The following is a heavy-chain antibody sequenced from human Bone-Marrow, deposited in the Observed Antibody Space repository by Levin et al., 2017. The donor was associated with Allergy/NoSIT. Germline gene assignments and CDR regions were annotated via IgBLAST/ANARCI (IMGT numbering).Heavy chain of an antibody. D-gene: IGHD2-21*02. CDR1: GGSMNSSNW. V-gene: IGHV4-4*02. CDR2: IYQSGST. Sequence: SETLSLTCAVSGGSMNSSNWWSWLRQAPGKGLEWIGEIYQSGSTDYNPSLKSRVTISLDKSNNHLFLQLSSVTAADTAVYYCATCGDDCIDVFGIWGQGTLVTVSS. J-gene: IGHJ3*02. CDR3: ATCGDDCIDVFGI.